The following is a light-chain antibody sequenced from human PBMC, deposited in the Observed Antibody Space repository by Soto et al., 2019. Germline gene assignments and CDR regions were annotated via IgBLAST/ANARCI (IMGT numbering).Light chain of an antibody. CDR2: LEGSGSY. J-gene: IGLJ2*01. CDR3: ETWDSNSHVL. CDR1: SGHTSSI. V-gene: IGLV4-60*03. Sequence: QSVLTQSSSASASLGSSVKLTCTPSSGHTSSIIAWHQQQPGKAPRYLMKLEGSGSYNKGSGVPDRFSGSSSGADRYLTISNLQSEDEADYYCETWDSNSHVLFGGGTKVTVL.